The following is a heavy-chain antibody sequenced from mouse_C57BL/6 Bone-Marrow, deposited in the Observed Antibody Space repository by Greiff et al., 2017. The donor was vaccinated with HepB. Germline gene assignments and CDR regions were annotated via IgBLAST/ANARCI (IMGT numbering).Heavy chain of an antibody. J-gene: IGHJ2*01. V-gene: IGHV14-2*01. Sequence: EVQLQESGAELVKPGASVKLSCTASGFNIKDYYMHWVKQRTEQGLEWIGRIDPEDGETKYAQKFQGKATITADTSSNTAYLQLSSLTSEDTAVYYCARAEGFPLWGQGTTLTVSS. CDR1: GFNIKDYY. CDR2: IDPEDGET. CDR3: ARAEGFPL.